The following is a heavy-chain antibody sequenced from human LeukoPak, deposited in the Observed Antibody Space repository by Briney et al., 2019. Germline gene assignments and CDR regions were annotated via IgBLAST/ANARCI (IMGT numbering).Heavy chain of an antibody. CDR1: GFSLSTSGVG. V-gene: IGHV2-5*02. J-gene: IGHJ4*02. CDR3: AHADYDILTGYRHFDY. D-gene: IGHD3-9*01. CDR2: IYWGDDK. Sequence: SGPTLVKPTQTLTLTCTFSGFSLSTSGVGVGWIRQPPGKALEWLALIYWGDDKRYSPSLKSRLTITKDTSKNQVVLTMTNMDPVDTATYYCAHADYDILTGYRHFDYWGQGTLVTVSS.